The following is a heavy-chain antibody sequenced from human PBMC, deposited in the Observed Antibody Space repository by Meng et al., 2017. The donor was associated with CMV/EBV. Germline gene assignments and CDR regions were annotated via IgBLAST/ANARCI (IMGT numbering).Heavy chain of an antibody. Sequence: SCKGSGYSFTSYWIGWVRQMPGKGLEWMGIIYPGDSDTRYSPSFQGQVTISADKSISTAYLQWSSLKASDTAMYYCSRREKYYYDSSDAFDIWGQGTMVTVSS. CDR1: GYSFTSYW. CDR3: SRREKYYYDSSDAFDI. CDR2: IYPGDSDT. D-gene: IGHD3-22*01. J-gene: IGHJ3*02. V-gene: IGHV5-51*01.